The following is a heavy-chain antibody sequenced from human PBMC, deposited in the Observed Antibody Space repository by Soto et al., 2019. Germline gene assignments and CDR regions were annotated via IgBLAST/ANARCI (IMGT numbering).Heavy chain of an antibody. CDR2: RYYSENT. J-gene: IGHJ4*01. D-gene: IGHD3-10*01. CDR3: TRGSHFYYFDY. CDR1: GDSIRRNNNY. V-gene: IGHV4-61*05. Sequence: SETLSLTCSVSGDSIRRNNNYWGWIRQPPGKGLEWIGYRYYSENTNYNPSLKSRVSISLDTSKNQFSLKLTSVTAADTAVYYCTRGSHFYYFDYWGHGTLVTVSS.